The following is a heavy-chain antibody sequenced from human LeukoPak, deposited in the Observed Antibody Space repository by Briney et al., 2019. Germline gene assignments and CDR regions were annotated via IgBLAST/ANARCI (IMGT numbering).Heavy chain of an antibody. J-gene: IGHJ4*02. CDR3: ARGYGSGSYFVY. Sequence: SETLSLTCTVSGGSISSHYWSWIRQPPGKGLEWIGYIYYSGSTNYNPSLKSRVTISVDTSKNQFSLKLRYVAAADTAVYYCARGYGSGSYFVYWGQGTLVTVAS. CDR2: IYYSGST. D-gene: IGHD3-10*01. CDR1: GGSISSHY. V-gene: IGHV4-59*11.